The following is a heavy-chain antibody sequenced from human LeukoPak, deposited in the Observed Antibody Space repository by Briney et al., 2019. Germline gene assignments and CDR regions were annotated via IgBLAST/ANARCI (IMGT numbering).Heavy chain of an antibody. D-gene: IGHD6-19*01. V-gene: IGHV1-18*01. CDR3: ARGLGSGWFRTPYYYYGMDV. CDR1: GYTFTRYG. CDR2: ISAYNGNT. J-gene: IGHJ6*02. Sequence: GSSVKVSCKASGYTFTRYGISWVRQAPGQRREWMGWISAYNGNTNYAQKLQGRVTMTTDTSTSTAYMELRSLRSDDTAVYYCARGLGSGWFRTPYYYYGMDVWGQGTTVTVSS.